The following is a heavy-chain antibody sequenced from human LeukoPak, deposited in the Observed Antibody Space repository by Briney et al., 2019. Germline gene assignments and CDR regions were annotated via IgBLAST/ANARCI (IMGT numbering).Heavy chain of an antibody. V-gene: IGHV1-18*01. CDR3: ARGAAAGGGAFDI. D-gene: IGHD6-13*01. J-gene: IGHJ3*02. CDR1: GYTFTSYD. CDR2: ISAYSGNT. Sequence: ASVKVSCKASGYTFTSYDINWVRQATGQGLEWMGRISAYSGNTNYAQKLQGRVTMTTDTSTSTAYMELTSLRSDDTAVYYCARGAAAGGGAFDIWGQGTMVTVSS.